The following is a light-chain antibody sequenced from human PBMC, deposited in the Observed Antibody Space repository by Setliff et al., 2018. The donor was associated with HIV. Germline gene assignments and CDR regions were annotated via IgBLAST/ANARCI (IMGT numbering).Light chain of an antibody. Sequence: SVLTQPPSVSAAPGQKVTLSCSGSSPNIGNNYVSWYKHLPGTAPKLLIYDNNKRPSGIPDRFSGSKSGTSATLGITGLQTGDEADYYCGTWDTSLSAGWVFGTGTKVTVL. J-gene: IGLJ1*01. V-gene: IGLV1-51*01. CDR1: SPNIGNNY. CDR3: GTWDTSLSAGWV. CDR2: DNN.